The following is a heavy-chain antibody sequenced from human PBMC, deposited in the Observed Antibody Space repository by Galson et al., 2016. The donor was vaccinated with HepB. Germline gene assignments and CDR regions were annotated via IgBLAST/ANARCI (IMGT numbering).Heavy chain of an antibody. CDR2: ITSRSTTI. D-gene: IGHD6-13*01. Sequence: SLRLSCAASGFTFSDYNMNWVRQAPGKGLEWISFITSRSTTIHYADSVKGRFTISRDNAKNSLYLQMNSLRAEDTAVYYCAREWVIAANWFDPWGQGTLVTVA. V-gene: IGHV3-48*01. CDR3: AREWVIAANWFDP. J-gene: IGHJ5*02. CDR1: GFTFSDYN.